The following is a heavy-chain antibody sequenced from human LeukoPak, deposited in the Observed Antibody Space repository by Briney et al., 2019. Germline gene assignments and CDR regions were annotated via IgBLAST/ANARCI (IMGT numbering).Heavy chain of an antibody. Sequence: ASVKVSCTVYGYTFTGLSMHWMRQAPGKGLEWMGGFDPEDGETICAQKFQGRVTMTEDTSTDTAYMELSSLRSEDTAVYYCAQLSIAVAGNYYYYYMDVGGKGTTVTVSS. CDR3: AQLSIAVAGNYYYYYMDV. CDR2: FDPEDGET. J-gene: IGHJ6*03. V-gene: IGHV1-24*01. D-gene: IGHD6-19*01. CDR1: GYTFTGLS.